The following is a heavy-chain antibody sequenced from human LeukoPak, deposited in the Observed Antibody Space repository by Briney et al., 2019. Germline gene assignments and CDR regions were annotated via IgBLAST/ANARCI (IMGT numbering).Heavy chain of an antibody. CDR2: VSGSGGGT. V-gene: IGHV3-23*01. J-gene: IGHJ4*02. Sequence: GGSLSLSCAVSGFTFSSYVMNWVRQLPAKGLGWVSVVSGSGGGTYYADSLKVRFTISRVNTKNTVYLQVNSLRAEDTAVYYCTKDGGYCGRDRYLGPCDYWGQGTLVTVSS. D-gene: IGHD2-21*01. CDR3: TKDGGYCGRDRYLGPCDY. CDR1: GFTFSSYV.